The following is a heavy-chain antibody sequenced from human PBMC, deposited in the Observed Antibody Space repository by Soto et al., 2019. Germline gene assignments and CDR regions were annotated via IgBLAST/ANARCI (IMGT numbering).Heavy chain of an antibody. CDR3: VRQFCRVNSCHNWFGT. CDR2: INPNRGDT. Sequence: ASVKVSCKASGYIFTDYYINWVRQAPGQGLEWMGWINPNRGDTNYAQKFQGRVTLTTDTSITTAYMELSGLRSDDTAIYYCVRQFCRVNSCHNWFGTWGQGTLVTVSS. CDR1: GYIFTDYY. V-gene: IGHV1-2*02. D-gene: IGHD1-26*01. J-gene: IGHJ5*02.